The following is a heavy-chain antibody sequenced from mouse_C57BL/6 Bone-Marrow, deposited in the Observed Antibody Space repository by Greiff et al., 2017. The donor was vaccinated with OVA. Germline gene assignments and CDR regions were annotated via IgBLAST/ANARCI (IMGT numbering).Heavy chain of an antibody. V-gene: IGHV14-1*01. CDR3: TTVGVGSLAY. D-gene: IGHD1-1*02. Sequence: VQLQQSGAELVRPGASVKLSCTASGFNIKDYYMHWVKQRPEQGLEWLGRIDPEDGDPEYAPKFQGKATMTADTSSNTAYLQLSSLPAEDTAVYYCTTVGVGSLAYWGQGTRVTVAA. CDR2: IDPEDGDP. CDR1: GFNIKDYY. J-gene: IGHJ3*01.